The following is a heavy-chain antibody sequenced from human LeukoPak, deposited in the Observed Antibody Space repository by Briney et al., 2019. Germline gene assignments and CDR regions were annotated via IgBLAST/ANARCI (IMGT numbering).Heavy chain of an antibody. CDR3: ARDREYYDYVWGSYRYYIDY. J-gene: IGHJ4*02. CDR2: IYTSGST. Sequence: PSETLSLTCTVSGGSISSYYWSWIRQPAGKGLEWIGRIYTSGSTNYNPSLKSRVTMSVDTSKNQFSLKLSSVTAADTAVYYCARDREYYDYVWGSYRYYIDYWGQGTLVTVSS. D-gene: IGHD3-16*02. V-gene: IGHV4-4*07. CDR1: GGSISSYY.